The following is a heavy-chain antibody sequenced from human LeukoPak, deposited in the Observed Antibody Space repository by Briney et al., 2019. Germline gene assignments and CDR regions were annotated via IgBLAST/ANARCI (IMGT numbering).Heavy chain of an antibody. D-gene: IGHD3-22*01. J-gene: IGHJ4*02. CDR1: GFTFSSYS. Sequence: GGSLRLSCAASGFTFSSYSMNWVRQAPGKGLEWVSSISSSSSYIYYADSVKGRFTISRDNAKNSLYLQMNSLRAEDTAVYYCASAADYYDSSGYLRVYYFDYWGQGTLVTVCS. CDR3: ASAADYYDSSGYLRVYYFDY. CDR2: ISSSSSYI. V-gene: IGHV3-21*01.